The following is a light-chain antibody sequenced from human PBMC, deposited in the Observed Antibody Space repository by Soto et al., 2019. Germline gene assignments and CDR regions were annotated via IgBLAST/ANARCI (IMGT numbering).Light chain of an antibody. J-gene: IGLJ1*01. CDR3: AAWDDSLNGLYV. CDR1: SSNIGSNT. Sequence: SVLTQPPSASGTLGQRVTISCSGSSSNIGSNTVNWYQQLPGTAPKLLIYSNNQRPSGVPDRFSGSKSGTSASLAISGLQSEDEADYYCAAWDDSLNGLYVFGTGTKVTVL. V-gene: IGLV1-44*01. CDR2: SNN.